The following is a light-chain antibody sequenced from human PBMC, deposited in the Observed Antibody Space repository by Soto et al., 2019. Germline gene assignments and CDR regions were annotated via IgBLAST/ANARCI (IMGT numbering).Light chain of an antibody. CDR3: SSYARDNTVV. CDR2: DVS. J-gene: IGLJ2*01. V-gene: IGLV2-14*03. CDR1: SSDVGGYNY. Sequence: QSALTQPASVSGSPGQSITISCTGTSSDVGGYNYVSWYQQHPGKAPKFMIYDVSNRPSGVSDRFSGSKSGNTASLTISGLQAEDEADYYCSSYARDNTVVFGGGTKVTVL.